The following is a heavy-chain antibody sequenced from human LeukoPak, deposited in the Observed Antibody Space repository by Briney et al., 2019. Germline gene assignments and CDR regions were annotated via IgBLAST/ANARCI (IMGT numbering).Heavy chain of an antibody. J-gene: IGHJ3*02. CDR1: GGTFSKYS. CDR3: ATGHHIIITGAFDI. V-gene: IGHV1-69*01. CDR2: ITPLFGTA. Sequence: ASVKVSCKASGGTFSKYSISWVRQRPGQGLEWMGGITPLFGTANYAQKFQGRVTITADESASTAYMELSGLRSEDTAVYYCATGHHIIITGAFDIWGQGTMVTVSS. D-gene: IGHD3-16*01.